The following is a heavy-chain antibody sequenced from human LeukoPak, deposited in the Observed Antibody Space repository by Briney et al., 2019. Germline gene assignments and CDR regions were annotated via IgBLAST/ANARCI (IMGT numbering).Heavy chain of an antibody. V-gene: IGHV4-59*08. CDR1: AGSIRSYH. J-gene: IGHJ3*02. CDR3: ARGKERAFDI. Sequence: PSETLSLTCTVSAGSIRSYHWNWIRQPPGKGLEWIGYIYYTGSSNYNPSLKSRVTMSVDTSKSQFSLKLRSVTAADTAVYYCARGKERAFDIWGQGTMVTVSS. CDR2: IYYTGSS.